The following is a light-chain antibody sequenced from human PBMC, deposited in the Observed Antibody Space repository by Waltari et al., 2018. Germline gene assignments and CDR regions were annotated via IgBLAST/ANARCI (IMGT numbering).Light chain of an antibody. J-gene: IGLJ2*01. CDR3: QSYNSSNVI. V-gene: IGLV6-57*04. CDR1: CGRIARTS. CDR2: EDN. Sequence: NFLLTQPHSVSESPGKTLTIPCTRRCGRIARTSVQLYQQRPGRAPSTVIYEDNERPSGVPDRFSGSIDSSSNSASLTSSGLKTEDEADYYCQSYNSSNVIFGGGTKLTVL.